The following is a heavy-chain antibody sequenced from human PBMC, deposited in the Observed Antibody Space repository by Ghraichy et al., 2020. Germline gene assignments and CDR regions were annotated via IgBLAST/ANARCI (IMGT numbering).Heavy chain of an antibody. D-gene: IGHD3-9*01. CDR1: GGSISSSSYY. CDR3: ARRLARGSYYFDY. Sequence: SETLSLTCTVSGGSISSSSYYWGWIRQPPGKGLEWIGSIYYSGSTYYNPSLKSRVTISVDTSKNQFSLKLSSVTAADTAVYYCARRLARGSYYFDYWGQGTLVTVSS. J-gene: IGHJ4*02. V-gene: IGHV4-39*01. CDR2: IYYSGST.